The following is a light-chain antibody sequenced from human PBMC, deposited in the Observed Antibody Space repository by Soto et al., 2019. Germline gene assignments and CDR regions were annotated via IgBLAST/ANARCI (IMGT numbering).Light chain of an antibody. CDR1: SSDVGGYNY. CDR2: DVS. J-gene: IGLJ1*01. Sequence: SAPTQPASVSGAPGQSLTISCPGTSSDVGGYNYVSWYQHHPGKVPQLLIYDVSNRPSGVSNRFSGSKSGNTASLTISGLQAEDEADYYCYSYTSSNTYVFGTGTKVTVL. V-gene: IGLV2-14*03. CDR3: YSYTSSNTYV.